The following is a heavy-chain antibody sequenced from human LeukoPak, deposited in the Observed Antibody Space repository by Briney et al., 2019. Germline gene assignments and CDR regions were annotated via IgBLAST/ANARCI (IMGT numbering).Heavy chain of an antibody. J-gene: IGHJ4*02. CDR1: GFTVSNNY. V-gene: IGHV3-66*01. CDR2: IYSGGST. CDR3: ARDRGYCSGGSCYSGFYY. D-gene: IGHD2-15*01. Sequence: GGSLRLSCAASGFTVSNNYITWIRQAPGKGLEWVSVIYSGGSTYYADSVKGRFTFSRDNSKNTLYLQMNSLRAEDTAVYYCARDRGYCSGGSCYSGFYYWGQGTLVTVSS.